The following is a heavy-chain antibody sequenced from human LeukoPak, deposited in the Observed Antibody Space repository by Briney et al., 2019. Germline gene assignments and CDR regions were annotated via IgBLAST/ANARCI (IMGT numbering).Heavy chain of an antibody. CDR2: IKQDGSDK. V-gene: IGHV3-7*01. Sequence: GGSLRLSCAASGFTFSNYWMTWVRQAPGKELEWVASIKQDGSDKYYVDSVKGRCTISRDNAKKSLYLQMNSLRAEDTAVYYCARSLSLGGYYFDYWGQGTLVTVSS. J-gene: IGHJ4*02. CDR1: GFTFSNYW. CDR3: ARSLSLGGYYFDY. D-gene: IGHD3-16*01.